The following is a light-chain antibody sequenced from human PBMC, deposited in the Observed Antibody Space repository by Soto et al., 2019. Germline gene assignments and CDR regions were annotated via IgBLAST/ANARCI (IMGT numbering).Light chain of an antibody. Sequence: QSVLTQPPSVSAAPGQKVTISCCGRSSNIGNNDVSWYQQLPGTAPKFLIYDNNQRTSGIPDRFSGSKSGTSATLAITGLQTGDEADYYCGTWDSSLSAVVFGGGTKLTVL. CDR2: DNN. V-gene: IGLV1-51*01. CDR3: GTWDSSLSAVV. J-gene: IGLJ3*02. CDR1: SSNIGNND.